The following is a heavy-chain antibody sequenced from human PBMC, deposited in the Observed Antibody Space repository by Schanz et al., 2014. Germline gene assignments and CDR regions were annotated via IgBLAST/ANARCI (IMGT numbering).Heavy chain of an antibody. D-gene: IGHD3-16*01. V-gene: IGHV1-69*04. J-gene: IGHJ6*02. Sequence: QVQLVQSGAEVRKPGSSVRVSCKASGGTFTSYAFSWVRQAPGQGLEWMGRIIPIVDITNYAQKFLGRVTITADKSXXXAYMELKSLRSAXTAXXYCATIGVNDYWRFGLDLWGQGTTVTVSS. CDR1: GGTFTSYA. CDR3: ATIGVNDYWRFGLDL. CDR2: IIPIVDIT.